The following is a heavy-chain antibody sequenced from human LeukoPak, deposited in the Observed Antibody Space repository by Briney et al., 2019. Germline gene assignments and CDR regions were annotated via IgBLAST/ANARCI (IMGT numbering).Heavy chain of an antibody. D-gene: IGHD2-21*01. CDR2: IYHSGST. V-gene: IGHV4-30-2*02. CDR3: ARFPTMEGRDY. Sequence: SSETLSLTCAVSGGSISSGGYSWSWTRQPPGKGLEWIGYIYHSGSTYYNPSLKSRVTISVDTSKNQFSLKLSSVTAADTAVYYCARFPTMEGRDYWGQGTLVTVSS. CDR1: GGSISSGGYS. J-gene: IGHJ4*02.